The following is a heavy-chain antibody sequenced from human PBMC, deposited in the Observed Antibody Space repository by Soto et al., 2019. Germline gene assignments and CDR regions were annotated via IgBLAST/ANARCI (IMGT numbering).Heavy chain of an antibody. CDR3: ASPSLFSVNWFDP. V-gene: IGHV3-74*01. J-gene: IGHJ5*02. D-gene: IGHD3-16*01. CDR1: GFTFSSYW. CDR2: INTDGSST. Sequence: GGSLRLSCAASGFTFSSYWMHWVRQAPGKGLVWVSRINTDGSSTTYADSVKGRFTISRDNAENTLYLQMNSLRAEDTAVYYCASPSLFSVNWFDPWGQGTLVTVSS.